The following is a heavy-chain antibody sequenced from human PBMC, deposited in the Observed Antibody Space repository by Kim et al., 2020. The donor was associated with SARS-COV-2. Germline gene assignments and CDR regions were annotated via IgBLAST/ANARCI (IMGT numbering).Heavy chain of an antibody. Sequence: SETLSLTCTVSGASITSYYWTWIRQPPGKGLELIGYIYYSGSTNYNPSLNSRVTLSVDTSKNQFSLKLSSVTAADTAVYYCASYSGSFYLQHWGLGTLITVSS. D-gene: IGHD1-26*01. CDR2: IYYSGST. J-gene: IGHJ1*01. V-gene: IGHV4-59*13. CDR3: ASYSGSFYLQH. CDR1: GASITSYY.